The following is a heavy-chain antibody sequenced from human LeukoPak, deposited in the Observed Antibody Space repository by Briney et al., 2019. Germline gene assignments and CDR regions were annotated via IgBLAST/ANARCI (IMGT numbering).Heavy chain of an antibody. CDR2: ISYDGSNK. CDR1: GFTFSSYA. D-gene: IGHD3-22*01. V-gene: IGHV3-30-3*01. CDR3: ARDRPDSSGYLDY. Sequence: GGSLRLSCAASGFTFSSYAMHWVRQAPGKGLEWVAVISYDGSNKYYADSVKGRFTISRDNSKTTLYLQMNSLRAEDTAVYYCARDRPDSSGYLDYWGQGTLVTVSS. J-gene: IGHJ4*02.